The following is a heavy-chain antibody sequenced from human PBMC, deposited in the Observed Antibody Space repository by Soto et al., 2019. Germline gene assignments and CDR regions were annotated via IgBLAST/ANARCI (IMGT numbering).Heavy chain of an antibody. CDR2: INHSGST. Sequence: PSETLSLTCAVYGGSFSGYYWSWIRQPPGKGLEWIGEINHSGSTNYNPSLKSRVTISVDTSKNQFSLKLSSVTAADTAVYYCARYSVVTVVLDYWGQGTLVTVSS. V-gene: IGHV4-34*01. D-gene: IGHD2-15*01. CDR1: GGSFSGYY. J-gene: IGHJ4*02. CDR3: ARYSVVTVVLDY.